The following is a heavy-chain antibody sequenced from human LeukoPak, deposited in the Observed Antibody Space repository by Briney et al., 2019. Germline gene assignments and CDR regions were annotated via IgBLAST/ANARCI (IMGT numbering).Heavy chain of an antibody. Sequence: PGGSLRLSCAASGFTFTNYHMNWVRQAPGKGLEWVSYINSRSSTTYYADSVKGRFTISRDNAMNSLYLEINSLRAEDTAVYYCARGTYSSGWLEFSDFDFWGQGILVTVSS. V-gene: IGHV3-48*01. CDR3: ARGTYSSGWLEFSDFDF. CDR1: GFTFTNYH. J-gene: IGHJ4*02. CDR2: INSRSSTT. D-gene: IGHD6-19*01.